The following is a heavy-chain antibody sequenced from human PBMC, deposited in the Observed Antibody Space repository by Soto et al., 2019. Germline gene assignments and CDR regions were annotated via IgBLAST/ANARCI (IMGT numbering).Heavy chain of an antibody. CDR1: GGTFRSYA. CDR2: IIPIFGTA. Sequence: SVKVSCKASGGTFRSYAISWVRQAPGQGLEWMGGIIPIFGTANYAQKFQGRVTITADESTSTAYMELSSLRSEDTAVYFCARSDYYVAQQVFQHWGQGTLVTVSS. D-gene: IGHD3-10*02. J-gene: IGHJ1*01. V-gene: IGHV1-69*13. CDR3: ARSDYYVAQQVFQH.